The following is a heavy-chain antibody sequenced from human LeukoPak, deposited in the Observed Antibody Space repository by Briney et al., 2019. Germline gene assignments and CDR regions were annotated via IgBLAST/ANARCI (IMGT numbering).Heavy chain of an antibody. Sequence: SETLSLTCTVSGGSISSGDYYWSWIRQPPGKGLEWIGYIYYSGSTYYNTSLKSRVTISVDTSKNQFSLKLSSVTAADTAVYYCARSNGKYQLPINYWGQGTLVTVSS. D-gene: IGHD2-2*01. V-gene: IGHV4-30-4*08. CDR1: GGSISSGDYY. J-gene: IGHJ4*02. CDR3: ARSNGKYQLPINY. CDR2: IYYSGST.